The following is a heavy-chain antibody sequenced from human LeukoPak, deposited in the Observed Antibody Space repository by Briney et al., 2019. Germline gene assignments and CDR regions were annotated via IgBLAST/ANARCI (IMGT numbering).Heavy chain of an antibody. D-gene: IGHD6-13*01. CDR2: INPNSGGT. Sequence: ASVKVSCKASGYTFTGYYMHWVRQAPGQGLEGMGWINPNSGGTNYAQKFQGRVTMTRDTSISTAYMELSRLRSDDTAVCYCARDGSPRIAAAGYDYWGQGTLVTVSS. V-gene: IGHV1-2*02. J-gene: IGHJ4*02. CDR1: GYTFTGYY. CDR3: ARDGSPRIAAAGYDY.